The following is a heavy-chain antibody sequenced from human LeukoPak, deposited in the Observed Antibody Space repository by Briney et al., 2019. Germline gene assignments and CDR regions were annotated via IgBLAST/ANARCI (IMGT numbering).Heavy chain of an antibody. CDR2: IIPILGIA. V-gene: IGHV1-69*04. CDR3: ARRGGYDGDYYYYGMDV. D-gene: IGHD5-12*01. Sequence: SVKVSCKASGGTFSSYAISWVRQAPGQGLEWMGRIIPILGIANYAQKFQGRVTITADRSTSTAYMELSSLRSEDTAVYYCARRGGYDGDYYYYGMDVWGQGTTVTVSS. J-gene: IGHJ6*02. CDR1: GGTFSSYA.